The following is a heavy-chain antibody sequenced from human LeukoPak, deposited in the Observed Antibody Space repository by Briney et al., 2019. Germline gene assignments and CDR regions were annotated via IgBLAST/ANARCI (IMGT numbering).Heavy chain of an antibody. D-gene: IGHD1-26*01. CDR2: FDPEDGET. CDR3: ATVSRKWELHSYYYGMDV. V-gene: IGHV1-24*01. CDR1: GYTFTSYD. J-gene: IGHJ6*02. Sequence: ASVKVSCKASGYTFTSYDINWVRQATGQGLEWMGGFDPEDGETIYAQKFQGRVTMTEDTSTDTAYMELSSLRSEDTAVYYCATVSRKWELHSYYYGMDVWGQGTTVTVSS.